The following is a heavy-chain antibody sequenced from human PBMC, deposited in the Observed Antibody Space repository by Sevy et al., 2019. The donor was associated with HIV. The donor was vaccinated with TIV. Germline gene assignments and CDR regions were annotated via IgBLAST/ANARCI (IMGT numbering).Heavy chain of an antibody. V-gene: IGHV3-23*01. CDR3: AKEGGGYYYDSSGLFDY. CDR1: GFTFSSYA. CDR2: ISGSGYLT. D-gene: IGHD3-22*01. Sequence: GGSLRLSCAASGFTFSSYAMSWLRQAPGKGLEWVSAISGSGYLTYYTDSVKGRFTISRDNSKNTLYLQMNSLRAEDTAVYYCAKEGGGYYYDSSGLFDYWGQGTLVTVSS. J-gene: IGHJ4*02.